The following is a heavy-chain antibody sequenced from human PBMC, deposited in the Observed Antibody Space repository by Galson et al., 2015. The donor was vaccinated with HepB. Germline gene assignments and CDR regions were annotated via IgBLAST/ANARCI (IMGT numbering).Heavy chain of an antibody. V-gene: IGHV3-30*04. CDR3: GKEVAGIDY. CDR1: GFIFSDYS. CDR2: ISSDGTRE. J-gene: IGHJ4*02. D-gene: IGHD6-19*01. Sequence: SLRLSCAASGFIFSDYSMLWVRQAPGKGLEWVAVISSDGTREYYADTVKGRFTISRDNSKNTLYLQMNSLRPEDTAVFYCGKEVAGIDYWGQGTLVTVSS.